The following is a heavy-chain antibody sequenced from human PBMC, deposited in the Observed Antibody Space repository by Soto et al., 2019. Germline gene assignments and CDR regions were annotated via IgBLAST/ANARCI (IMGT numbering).Heavy chain of an antibody. D-gene: IGHD2-2*01. CDR2: IIPIFGTA. CDR3: ARVELCSSTSCYLSRGSSYYFDY. J-gene: IGHJ4*02. CDR1: GGTFSSYA. Sequence: GASVKVSCKASGGTFSSYAISWVRQAPGQGLEWMGGIIPIFGTANYAQKFQGRVTITADESTSTAYMELSSLRSEDTAVYYCARVELCSSTSCYLSRGSSYYFDYWGQGTLVTVSS. V-gene: IGHV1-69*13.